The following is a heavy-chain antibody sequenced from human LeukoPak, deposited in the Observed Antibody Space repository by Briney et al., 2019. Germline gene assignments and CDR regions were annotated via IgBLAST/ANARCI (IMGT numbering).Heavy chain of an antibody. CDR1: GGSFSGYY. J-gene: IGHJ4*02. V-gene: IGHV4-34*01. Sequence: SETLSLTCAVYGGSFSGYYWSWIGQPRGKGLEWIGEINHSGSTNYNPSLKSRVTISVDTSKNQFSLKLSSVTAADTAVYYCARRPLYSYGPNDYWGQGTLLTVSS. CDR3: ARRPLYSYGPNDY. CDR2: INHSGST. D-gene: IGHD5-18*01.